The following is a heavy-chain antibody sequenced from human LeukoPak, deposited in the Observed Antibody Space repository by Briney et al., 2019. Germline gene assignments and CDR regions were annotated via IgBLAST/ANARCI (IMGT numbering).Heavy chain of an antibody. CDR2: ISYDGSNK. D-gene: IGHD4-17*01. CDR1: GFTITSFG. V-gene: IGHV3-30*18. Sequence: GGSLRLSCATSGFTITSFGMHWVRQAPGKGLEWVAVISYDGSNKYYADSVKGRFTISRDNSKNTLYLQMNSLRAEDTAVYYCAKDREFTVTGSGAGLDYWGQGTLVTVSS. CDR3: AKDREFTVTGSGAGLDY. J-gene: IGHJ4*02.